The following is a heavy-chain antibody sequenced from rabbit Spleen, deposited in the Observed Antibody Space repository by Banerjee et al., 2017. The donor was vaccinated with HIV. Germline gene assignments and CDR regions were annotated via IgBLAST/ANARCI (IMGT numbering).Heavy chain of an antibody. Sequence: QSLEESGGDLVKPGASLTLTCIASGVSFSVSSYICWVRQAPGKGLEWIACIDTGSSGFTYFAGWAKGRFTISKTSSTTVTLQMTSLTAADTATYFCARDTGTSFSTYGMDLWGQGTLVTVS. J-gene: IGHJ6*01. V-gene: IGHV1S40*01. CDR3: ARDTGTSFSTYGMDL. D-gene: IGHD7-1*01. CDR2: IDTGSSGFT. CDR1: GVSFSVSSY.